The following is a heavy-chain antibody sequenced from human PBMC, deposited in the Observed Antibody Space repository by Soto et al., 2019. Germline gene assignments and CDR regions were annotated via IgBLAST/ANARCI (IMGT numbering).Heavy chain of an antibody. J-gene: IGHJ4*02. CDR1: GGTFSSYT. CDR3: ALDGLMGYSGYDLVPGKL. D-gene: IGHD5-12*01. Sequence: GASVKVSCKASGGTFSSYTISWVRQAPGQGLEWMGRIIPILGIANYAQKFQGRVTITADKSTSTAYMELSSLRSEDTAVYYCALDGLMGYSGYDLVPGKLWGQGTLVTVSS. CDR2: IIPILGIA. V-gene: IGHV1-69*02.